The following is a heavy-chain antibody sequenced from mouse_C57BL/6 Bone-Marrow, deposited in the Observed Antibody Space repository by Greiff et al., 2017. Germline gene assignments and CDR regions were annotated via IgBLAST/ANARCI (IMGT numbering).Heavy chain of an antibody. J-gene: IGHJ2*01. CDR3: AIYSAP. D-gene: IGHD2-1*01. Sequence: QVQLQQPGAELVKPGASVKVSCKASGYTFTGYCMHWVKQSPGHGLEWLGRLNPSARVTTYNQQFKGKATLTVDKSSSPAYMQLSSRKSEDSAVYYCAIYSAPWGQGTTLTVSS. CDR2: LNPSARVT. CDR1: GYTFTGYC. V-gene: IGHV1-74*01.